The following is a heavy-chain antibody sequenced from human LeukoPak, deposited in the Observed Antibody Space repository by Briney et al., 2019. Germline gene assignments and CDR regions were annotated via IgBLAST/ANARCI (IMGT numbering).Heavy chain of an antibody. CDR2: TSFDVSNK. D-gene: IGHD2-2*02. CDR3: ARGYCTSTSCYNDY. CDR1: GFTFSSYA. Sequence: GRSLRLSCAASGFTFSSYAMHWVRQAPGKGLEWVATTSFDVSNKYYADSVKGRFTISRDNSKYTLYLQMNSLRTEDTAVYSCARGYCTSTSCYNDYWGQGTLVTVSS. J-gene: IGHJ4*02. V-gene: IGHV3-30*04.